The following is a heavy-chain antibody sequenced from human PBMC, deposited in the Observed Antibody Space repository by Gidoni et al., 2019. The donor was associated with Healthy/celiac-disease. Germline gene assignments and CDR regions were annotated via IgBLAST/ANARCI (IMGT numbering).Heavy chain of an antibody. Sequence: EVQLVESGGGLVQPGGSLRLSCAASGFSFSSHEMKWVRQATGKGLEWVSYISSSGSTIYYADSVKGRFTISRDNAKNSLYLQMNSLRAEDTAVYYCARLRKPGVLYFDYWGQGTLVTVSS. D-gene: IGHD2-8*01. CDR2: ISSSGSTI. CDR1: GFSFSSHE. J-gene: IGHJ4*02. CDR3: ARLRKPGVLYFDY. V-gene: IGHV3-48*03.